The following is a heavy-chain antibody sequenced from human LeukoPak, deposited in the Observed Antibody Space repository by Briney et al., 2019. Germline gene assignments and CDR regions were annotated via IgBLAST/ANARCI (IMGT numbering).Heavy chain of an antibody. V-gene: IGHV3-33*01. D-gene: IGHD6-13*01. CDR1: GFTFSSSG. Sequence: PGRSLRLSCAAAGFTFSSSGMHWVRQAPSKGLEWVAFIWNDGSNKYYADSVKGRFTNSRDNSKNTLYLQMNSLRDEDTAVYYCARGRAAGATNWFDPWGQGTLVTVSS. J-gene: IGHJ5*02. CDR2: IWNDGSNK. CDR3: ARGRAAGATNWFDP.